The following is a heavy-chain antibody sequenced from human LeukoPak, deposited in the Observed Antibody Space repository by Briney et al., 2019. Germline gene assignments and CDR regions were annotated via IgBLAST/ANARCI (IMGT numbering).Heavy chain of an antibody. CDR3: ARDGYYDSSGYSYFDY. CDR2: VHTSGTS. Sequence: SETLSLTCTVSSVSISSFHWSWIRQPAGKGLEWIGRVHTSGTSNYNPSLESRVTMSGDTSKNQFSLSLSSVTAADTAVYYCARDGYYDSSGYSYFDYWGQGTLVTVSA. V-gene: IGHV4-4*07. D-gene: IGHD3-22*01. J-gene: IGHJ4*02. CDR1: SVSISSFH.